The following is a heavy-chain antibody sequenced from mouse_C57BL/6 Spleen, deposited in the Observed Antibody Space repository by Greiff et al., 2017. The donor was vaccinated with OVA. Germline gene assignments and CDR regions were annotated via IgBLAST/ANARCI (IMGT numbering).Heavy chain of an antibody. CDR1: GYTFTDYK. V-gene: IGHV1-18*01. D-gene: IGHD1-1*01. CDR2: ITPNTGGT. Sequence: EVQLQASGPELVKPGASVTIPCKASGYTFTDYKMDWVKQSHGKSLEWIGDITPNTGGTIYNQKFKGKATLTVDKSSSTAYMELRSLTSEDTAVYYCARRIYYYGSSYNVDYWGQGTTLTVSS. J-gene: IGHJ2*01. CDR3: ARRIYYYGSSYNVDY.